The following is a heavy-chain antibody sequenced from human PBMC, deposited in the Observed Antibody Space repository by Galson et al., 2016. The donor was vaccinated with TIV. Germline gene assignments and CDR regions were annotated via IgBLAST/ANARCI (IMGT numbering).Heavy chain of an antibody. V-gene: IGHV3-9*01. CDR3: AKARGYGYGAPRDYYYGMDV. J-gene: IGHJ6*02. CDR1: GFTFQDYG. Sequence: SLRLSCAASGFTFQDYGMQWVRKAPGRGLEWVSGISSNSVSRGYAASVKGRFTVSRANAKNSLYLQMNTLRGEDTALYYCAKARGYGYGAPRDYYYGMDVWGPGTTVTVSS. D-gene: IGHD5-18*01. CDR2: ISSNSVSR.